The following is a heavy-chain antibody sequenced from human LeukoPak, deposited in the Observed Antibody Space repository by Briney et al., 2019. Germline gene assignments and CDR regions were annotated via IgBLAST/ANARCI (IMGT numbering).Heavy chain of an antibody. J-gene: IGHJ4*02. V-gene: IGHV3-49*03. CDR3: DRTRVRGYRYGGFGY. D-gene: IGHD5-18*01. CDR1: GFTFADYA. CDR2: IRSKVFGGTT. Sequence: GGSLRLSCTASGFTFADYAMSWFRQAAGKGLEWVSYIRSKVFGGTTEYAESVKVRFTISRDDSKSIAYLQMKSLKTEDTAVYSCDRTRVRGYRYGGFGYWGQGTLVTVSS.